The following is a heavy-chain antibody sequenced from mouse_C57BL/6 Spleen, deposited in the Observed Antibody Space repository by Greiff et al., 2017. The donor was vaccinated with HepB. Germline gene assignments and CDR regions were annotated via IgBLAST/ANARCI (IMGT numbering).Heavy chain of an antibody. Sequence: EVMLVESEGGLVQPGSSMKLSCTASGFTFSDYYMAWVRQVPEKGLEWVANINYDGSSTYYLDSLKSRFIISRDNAKNILYLQMSSLKSEDTATYYCARLGSSSWYFDVWGTGTTVTVSS. CDR2: INYDGSST. V-gene: IGHV5-16*01. J-gene: IGHJ1*03. CDR3: ARLGSSSWYFDV. CDR1: GFTFSDYY. D-gene: IGHD1-1*01.